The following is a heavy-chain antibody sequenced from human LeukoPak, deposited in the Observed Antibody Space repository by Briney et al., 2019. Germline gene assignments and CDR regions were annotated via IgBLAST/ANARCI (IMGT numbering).Heavy chain of an antibody. CDR1: GFTFSTYG. Sequence: GGSLRLSCAASGFTFSTYGMTWVRQAPGKGLEWVSSISGSGGSTYYADSVKGRVTVSRDNSKSTLFLQMNSLRAEDTAVYYCAKLTTSWGQGTLVTVSS. V-gene: IGHV3-23*01. J-gene: IGHJ4*02. D-gene: IGHD4-11*01. CDR2: ISGSGGST. CDR3: AKLTTS.